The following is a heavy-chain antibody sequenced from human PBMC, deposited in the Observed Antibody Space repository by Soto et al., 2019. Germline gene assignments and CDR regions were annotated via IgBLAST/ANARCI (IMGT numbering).Heavy chain of an antibody. CDR3: AKVPPPYYGGSYYFDY. D-gene: IGHD2-15*01. V-gene: IGHV3-23*01. J-gene: IGHJ4*02. CDR1: GFTFSSYA. Sequence: GGSLRLSCAASGFTFSSYAMSWVRQAPGKGLEWVSAISGSGGSTYYADSVKGRFTISRDNSKNTLYLQMNSLRAEDTAVYYCAKVPPPYYGGSYYFDYWGQGTLVTVSS. CDR2: ISGSGGST.